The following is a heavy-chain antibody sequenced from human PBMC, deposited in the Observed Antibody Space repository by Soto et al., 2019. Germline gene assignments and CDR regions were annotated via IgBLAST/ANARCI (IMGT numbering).Heavy chain of an antibody. CDR2: ISWNSGSI. CDR3: AKDISPSTYKGGSYFPGPFDY. J-gene: IGHJ4*02. D-gene: IGHD1-26*01. CDR1: GFTFDDYT. V-gene: IGHV3-9*01. Sequence: GGSLRLSCAASGFTFDDYTMHWVRQAPGKGLEWVSGISWNSGSIGYADSVKGRFTISRDNAKNSLYLQMNSLRAEDTALYYCAKDISPSTYKGGSYFPGPFDYWGQGTLVTVSS.